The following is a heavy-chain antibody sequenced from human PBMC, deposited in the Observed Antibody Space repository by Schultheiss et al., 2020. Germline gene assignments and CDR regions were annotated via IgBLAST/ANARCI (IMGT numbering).Heavy chain of an antibody. J-gene: IGHJ4*02. Sequence: GGSLRLSCAASGFTFSDHYMDWVRQAPGKGLEWVDRIKNKANSYTTEYAASVKGRFTISRDDSKNSLYLQMDGLKTEDTAVYFCARGSDGSGSWVLDCWGKGTMVNVSS. D-gene: IGHD3-10*01. CDR1: GFTFSDHY. CDR2: IKNKANSYTT. V-gene: IGHV3-72*01. CDR3: ARGSDGSGSWVLDC.